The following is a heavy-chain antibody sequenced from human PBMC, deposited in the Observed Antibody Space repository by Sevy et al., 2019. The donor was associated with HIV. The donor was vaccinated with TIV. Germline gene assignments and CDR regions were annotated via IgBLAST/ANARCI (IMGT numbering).Heavy chain of an antibody. CDR3: AKKAVLLWFGELGAFDI. J-gene: IGHJ3*02. D-gene: IGHD3-10*01. CDR1: GFTSSSYA. CDR2: ISGSGGST. V-gene: IGHV3-23*01. Sequence: GGSLRLSCAASGFTSSSYAMSWVRQAPGKGLEWVSAISGSGGSTYYADSVKGRFTISRDNSKNTLYLQMNSLRAEDTAVYYCAKKAVLLWFGELGAFDIWGQGTMVTVSS.